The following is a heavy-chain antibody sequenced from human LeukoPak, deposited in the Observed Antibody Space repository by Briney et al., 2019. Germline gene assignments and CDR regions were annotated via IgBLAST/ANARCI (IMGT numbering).Heavy chain of an antibody. CDR2: ISWNSGSI. Sequence: GGSLRLSCAASGFTFGDYAMHWVRQAPGKSLEWVSGISWNSGSIGYADSVKGRFTISRDNSKNTLYLQMNSLRAEDTAVYYCARAGYSSSWYSDDAFDIWGQGTMVTVSS. D-gene: IGHD6-13*01. V-gene: IGHV3-9*01. CDR3: ARAGYSSSWYSDDAFDI. CDR1: GFTFGDYA. J-gene: IGHJ3*02.